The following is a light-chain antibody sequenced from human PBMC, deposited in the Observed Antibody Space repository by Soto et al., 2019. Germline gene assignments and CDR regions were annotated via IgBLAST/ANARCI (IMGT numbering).Light chain of an antibody. V-gene: IGKV3-20*01. CDR3: QQYGSSGRT. CDR2: GAS. Sequence: EIVLTQSPGTLSLSPGERATLSCRANQSIRSSSLAWYQQKRGQSPRLLIYGASSRATGIPDRFSGSGSGTDFTLTISRLEPEDSAVYYCQQYGSSGRTFGQGTKVEIK. J-gene: IGKJ1*01. CDR1: QSIRSSS.